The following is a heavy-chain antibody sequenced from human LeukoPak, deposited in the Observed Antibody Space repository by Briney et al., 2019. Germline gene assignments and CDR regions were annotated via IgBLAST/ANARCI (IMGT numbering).Heavy chain of an antibody. D-gene: IGHD2-21*02. CDR3: ARRSPDCGGDCYDDY. CDR2: IIPIFGTA. J-gene: IGHJ4*02. CDR1: GGTFSSYA. V-gene: IGHV1-69*13. Sequence: SVKVSCKASGGTFSSYAISCVRQAPGQGLEWMGGIIPIFGTANYAQKFQGRVTITADESTSTAYMELSSLRSEDTAVYYCARRSPDCGGDCYDDYWGQGTLVTVSS.